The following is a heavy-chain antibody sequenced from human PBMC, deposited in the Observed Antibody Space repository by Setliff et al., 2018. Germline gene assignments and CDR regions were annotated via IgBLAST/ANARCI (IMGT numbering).Heavy chain of an antibody. CDR1: GFTFSSYE. CDR2: ISSSGSTI. D-gene: IGHD3-22*01. V-gene: IGHV3-48*03. Sequence: PGGSLRLSCAASGFTFSSYEMNWVRQAPGKGLEWVSYISSSGSTIYYADSVSGRFTISSDNAKNSLYLQMNSLRAEDTAVYYCALSDSSGYWLGYDAFDIWGQGTMVTVSS. CDR3: ALSDSSGYWLGYDAFDI. J-gene: IGHJ3*02.